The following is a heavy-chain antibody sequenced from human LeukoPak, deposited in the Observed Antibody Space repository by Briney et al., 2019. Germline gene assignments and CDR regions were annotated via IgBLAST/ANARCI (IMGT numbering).Heavy chain of an antibody. CDR3: ARYSSGWYYYYYMDV. Sequence: PGGSLRLSCAASGFTFDDYGMSWVRQAPGKGLEWVSGINWNGGSTGYADSVKGRFTISRDNAKNSLYLQMNSLRAEDTVLYYCARYSSGWYYYYYMDVWGKGTTVTVSS. CDR1: GFTFDDYG. D-gene: IGHD6-19*01. V-gene: IGHV3-20*04. J-gene: IGHJ6*03. CDR2: INWNGGST.